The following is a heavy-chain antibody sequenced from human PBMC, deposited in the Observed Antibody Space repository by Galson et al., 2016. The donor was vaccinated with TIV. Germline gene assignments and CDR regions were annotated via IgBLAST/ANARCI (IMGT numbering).Heavy chain of an antibody. CDR1: GYTVTTYY. CDR3: ARSQSCGGDCYYFDY. J-gene: IGHJ4*02. V-gene: IGHV1-46*01. CDR2: INPSGGGT. Sequence: SVKVSCKAFGYTVTTYYIHWVRQGPGQGLEWMGIINPSGGGTTYAQNFQGRITMTRDTSTGTVYMALSSLRSEDTAVCYCARSQSCGGDCYYFDYWGRGTLVTVSS. D-gene: IGHD2-21*02.